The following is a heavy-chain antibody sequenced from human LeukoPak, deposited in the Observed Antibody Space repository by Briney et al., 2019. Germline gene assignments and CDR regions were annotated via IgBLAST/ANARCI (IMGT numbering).Heavy chain of an antibody. CDR3: ARGNIVVVPAARNWFDP. CDR2: INHSGST. D-gene: IGHD2-2*01. J-gene: IGHJ5*02. CDR1: GGSFSGYY. Sequence: SETLSLTCAVYGGSFSGYYWSWIRQPPGKGLEWIGEINHSGSTNYNPSLESRVTISVDTSKNQFSLKLSSVTAADTAVYYCARGNIVVVPAARNWFDPWGQGTLVTVSS. V-gene: IGHV4-34*01.